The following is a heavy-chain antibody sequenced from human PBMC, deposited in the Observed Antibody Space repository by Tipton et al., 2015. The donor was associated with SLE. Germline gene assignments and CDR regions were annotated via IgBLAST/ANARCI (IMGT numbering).Heavy chain of an antibody. CDR2: IHYSGST. CDR1: GGSISSYY. V-gene: IGHV4-59*08. J-gene: IGHJ3*02. Sequence: TLSLTCTVSGGSISSYYWCWIRQPPGKGLEWIGYIHYSGSTNYNPSLKSRVTISVDTSKNQFSLKLSSVTAADTAVYYCARQARRAFDIWGQGTMVTVSS. CDR3: ARQARRAFDI.